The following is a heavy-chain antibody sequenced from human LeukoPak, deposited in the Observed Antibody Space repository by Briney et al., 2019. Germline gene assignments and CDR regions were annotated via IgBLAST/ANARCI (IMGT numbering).Heavy chain of an antibody. V-gene: IGHV4-4*07. CDR2: IYTSGST. J-gene: IGHJ5*02. D-gene: IGHD3-3*01. CDR3: ARAYDFWSGYYINWFDP. Sequence: PSETLSLTCTVSGGSISSYYWSWIRQPAGKGLEWIGRIYTSGSTNYNPSLKSRVTISVDTSKNQFSLKLSSVTAADTAVYYCARAYDFWSGYYINWFDPWGQGTLVTVSS. CDR1: GGSISSYY.